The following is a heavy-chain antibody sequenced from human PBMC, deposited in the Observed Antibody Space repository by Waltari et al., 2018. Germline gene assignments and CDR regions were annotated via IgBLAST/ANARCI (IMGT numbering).Heavy chain of an antibody. Sequence: VQLVESGGGLIQPGGSLRLSCAASGFTVSSNYMSWVRQAPGKGLEWVAVISYDATNKFYADSVKGRFTISRDNSKNTLHLQMNSLRVEDTAVYYCARDQAAAGNPCDYWGQGTLVTVSS. CDR2: ISYDATNK. CDR1: GFTVSSNY. J-gene: IGHJ4*02. D-gene: IGHD6-13*01. CDR3: ARDQAAAGNPCDY. V-gene: IGHV3-30*01.